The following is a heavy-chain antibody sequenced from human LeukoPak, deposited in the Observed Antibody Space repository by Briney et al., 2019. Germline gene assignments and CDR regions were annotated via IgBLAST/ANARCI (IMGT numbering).Heavy chain of an antibody. Sequence: GRSLRLSCAASGFTLSSYGMHWVRQAPGKGLEWVAVISYDGSNKYYADSVKGRFTISRDNSKNTLYLQMNSLRAEDTAVYYCAKEDIAAAGTGLDYWGQGTLVTVSS. D-gene: IGHD6-13*01. CDR1: GFTLSSYG. CDR2: ISYDGSNK. CDR3: AKEDIAAAGTGLDY. V-gene: IGHV3-30*18. J-gene: IGHJ4*02.